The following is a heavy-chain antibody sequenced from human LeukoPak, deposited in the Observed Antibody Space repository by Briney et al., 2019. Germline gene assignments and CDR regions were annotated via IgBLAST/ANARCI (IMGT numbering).Heavy chain of an antibody. CDR1: GFALKSYS. D-gene: IGHD2-8*02. CDR2: ISSTSAYI. Sequence: GGSLRLSCGGSGFALKSYSLTWVRQAPGKGLEWVSSISSTSAYIHYADSVKGRFTISRDNVDNVVYLEMNGLRAEDTATYYCARVAVSGPTGWFDSWGQGTLVTVSS. J-gene: IGHJ5*01. V-gene: IGHV3-21*01. CDR3: ARVAVSGPTGWFDS.